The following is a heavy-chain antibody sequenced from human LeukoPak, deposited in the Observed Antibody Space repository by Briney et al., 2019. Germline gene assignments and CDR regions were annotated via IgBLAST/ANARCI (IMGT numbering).Heavy chain of an antibody. J-gene: IGHJ5*02. CDR2: IDPSDSYT. V-gene: IGHV5-10-1*01. D-gene: IGHD3-10*01. Sequence: GESLKISCKGSGYSFTTYWISWVRQMPGKGRAWMGRIDPSDSYTNYSPSFQGHVTISADKSISTAYLQWSSLKASDTAMYYCARRSGSYYNPWGQGTLVTVSS. CDR1: GYSFTTYW. CDR3: ARRSGSYYNP.